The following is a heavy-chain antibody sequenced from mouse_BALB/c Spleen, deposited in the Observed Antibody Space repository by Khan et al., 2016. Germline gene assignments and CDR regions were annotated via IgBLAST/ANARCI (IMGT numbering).Heavy chain of an antibody. V-gene: IGHV1S41*01. CDR1: GYTFTSYW. Sequence: DLVKPGASVKLSCKASGYTFTSYWINWIKQRPGQGLEWIGRIAPGSGSTYYNEMFKGKATLTVDTSSSTAYIQLSSLSSDDSAVYFCGREGTVPLLDYWGQGTSVTVSS. D-gene: IGHD1-1*01. CDR3: GREGTVPLLDY. CDR2: IAPGSGST. J-gene: IGHJ4*01.